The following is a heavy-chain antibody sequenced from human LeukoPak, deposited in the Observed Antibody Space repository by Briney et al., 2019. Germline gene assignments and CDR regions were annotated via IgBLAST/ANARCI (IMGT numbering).Heavy chain of an antibody. V-gene: IGHV3-30*02. CDR2: IRYDGSNK. Sequence: GGSLRLSCAASGFTFSSYGMHWVRQAPGKGLEWVAFIRYDGSNKYYADSVKGRFTISRDNSKNTLYLQMNSLRAEDTAVYYCAKARDYGDYVYYFDYWGQGTLVTVSS. J-gene: IGHJ4*02. CDR3: AKARDYGDYVYYFDY. D-gene: IGHD4-17*01. CDR1: GFTFSSYG.